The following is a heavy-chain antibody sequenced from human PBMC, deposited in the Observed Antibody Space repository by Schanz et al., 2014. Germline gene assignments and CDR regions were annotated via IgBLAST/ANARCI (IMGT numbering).Heavy chain of an antibody. CDR2: ISYSGST. V-gene: IGHV4-31*03. Sequence: QVQLQESGPGLVKPSQTLSLTCTVSGGSISSGGYYWSWIRQHPGKGLEWIVFISYSGSTYYNPSLKSRVTISLDTSKNQFSLTLTSLTAADTAVYYCARDTTWRLDLWGRGTLVTVSS. CDR3: ARDTTWRLDL. CDR1: GGSISSGGYY. J-gene: IGHJ2*01. D-gene: IGHD1-1*01.